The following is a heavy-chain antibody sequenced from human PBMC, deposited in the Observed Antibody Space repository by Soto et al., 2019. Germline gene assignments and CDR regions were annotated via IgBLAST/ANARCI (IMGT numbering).Heavy chain of an antibody. Sequence: PSETLSLTCAVYGGSFSGYYWSWIRQPPGKGLEWIGEINHSGSTNYNPSLKSRVTISVDTSKNQFSLKLSSVTAADTAVYYCARGRYCSGGSCYIDYWGQGTLVTVSS. D-gene: IGHD2-15*01. J-gene: IGHJ4*02. CDR3: ARGRYCSGGSCYIDY. CDR1: GGSFSGYY. CDR2: INHSGST. V-gene: IGHV4-34*01.